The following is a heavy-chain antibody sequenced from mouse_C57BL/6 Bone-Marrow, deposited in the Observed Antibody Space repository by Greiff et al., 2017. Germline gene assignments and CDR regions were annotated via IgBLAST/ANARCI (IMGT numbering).Heavy chain of an antibody. D-gene: IGHD1-1*01. V-gene: IGHV5-4*01. CDR2: ISDGGSYT. CDR1: GFTFSSYA. CDR3: ARALITTVSYFDY. Sequence: EVQLQESGGGLVKPGGSLKLSCAASGFTFSSYAMSWVRQTPEKRLEWVATISDGGSYTYYPDNVKGRFTISRDNAKNNLYLQMSHLKSEDTAMYYCARALITTVSYFDYWGQGTTLTVSS. J-gene: IGHJ2*01.